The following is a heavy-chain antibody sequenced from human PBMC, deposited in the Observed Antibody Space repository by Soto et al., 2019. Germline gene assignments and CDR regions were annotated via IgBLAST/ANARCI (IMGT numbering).Heavy chain of an antibody. D-gene: IGHD6-19*01. J-gene: IGHJ4*02. CDR3: ARNALTVAGQLDY. V-gene: IGHV1-18*01. CDR1: GYTFTSYG. Sequence: ASVNVSCQASGYTFTSYGIIWVRQAPGQGLEWMGWISAYNGNTNYEQSLEGRVTMSTDTSTSPASMELRCLRSDDTAVYYCARNALTVAGQLDYWGQGTLVTVSS. CDR2: ISAYNGNT.